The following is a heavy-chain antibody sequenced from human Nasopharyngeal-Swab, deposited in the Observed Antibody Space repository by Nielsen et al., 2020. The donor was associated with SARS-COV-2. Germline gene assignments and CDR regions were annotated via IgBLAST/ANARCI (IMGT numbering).Heavy chain of an antibody. Sequence: SQTPSLTRAISGDSVSSISAAWSWIRQSPSRGLEWLGRTYYRSKWYIDYAACVKSRITINPDTTKNQFSQQLDSVTPEDTAVYYCSRIKQLVPGIVWGQGTNVNVSS. CDR2: TYYRSKWYI. J-gene: IGHJ3*01. CDR3: SRIKQLVPGIV. D-gene: IGHD6-13*01. V-gene: IGHV6-1*01. CDR1: GDSVSSISAA.